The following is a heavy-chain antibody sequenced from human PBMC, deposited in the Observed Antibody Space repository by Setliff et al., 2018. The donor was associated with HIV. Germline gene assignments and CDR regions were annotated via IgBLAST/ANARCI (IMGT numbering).Heavy chain of an antibody. V-gene: IGHV3-23*01. J-gene: IGHJ4*01. CDR1: EFTFNSYP. CDR3: AKDGISGGSYPPYYFDY. CDR2: ISGSGDDT. D-gene: IGHD2-15*01. Sequence: PGGSLSLSCAASEFTFNSYPMTWVRQAPGKGLEWVSSISGSGDDTQYVDSVKGRFTISRDNSKNTLYLQMNRLRVDDTAVYYCAKDGISGGSYPPYYFDYWGHGTLVTVSS.